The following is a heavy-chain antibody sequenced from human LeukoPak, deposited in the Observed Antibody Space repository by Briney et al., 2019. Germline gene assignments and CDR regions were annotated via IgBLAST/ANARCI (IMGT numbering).Heavy chain of an antibody. J-gene: IGHJ4*02. CDR3: ARLYDSSGYYLFDY. Sequence: ASLKVSCKASGYTFTSYGIGWVRQAPGQGLEWMGWISAYNGNTNYAQKLHGRVTMTTDTSTSTAYMELRSLRSDDTAVYYCARLYDSSGYYLFDYWGQGTLVTVSS. CDR2: ISAYNGNT. CDR1: GYTFTSYG. V-gene: IGHV1-18*01. D-gene: IGHD3-22*01.